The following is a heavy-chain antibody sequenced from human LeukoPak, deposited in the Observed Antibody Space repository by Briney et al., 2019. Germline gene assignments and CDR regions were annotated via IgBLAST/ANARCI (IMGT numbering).Heavy chain of an antibody. CDR3: ATTTVTPPGAFDI. V-gene: IGHV3-33*01. J-gene: IGHJ3*02. Sequence: PGGSLRLSCAASGFTFSSYGMHWVRQAPGKGLEWVAVIWYDGSNKYYADSVKGRFTISRDNSKNTLYLQMNSLRAEDTAVYYCATTTVTPPGAFDIWGQGTMVTVSS. D-gene: IGHD4-17*01. CDR2: IWYDGSNK. CDR1: GFTFSSYG.